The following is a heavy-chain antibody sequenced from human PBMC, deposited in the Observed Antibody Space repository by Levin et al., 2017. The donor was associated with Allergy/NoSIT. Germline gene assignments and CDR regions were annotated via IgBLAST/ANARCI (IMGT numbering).Heavy chain of an antibody. Sequence: GGSLRLSCAASGFTFSSYAMSWVRQAPGKGLEWVSAISGSGGSTYYADSVKGRFTISRDNSKNTLYLQMNSLRAEDTAVYYCAKGILVAVAGAEPYYYYYYGMDVWGQGTTVTVSS. CDR1: GFTFSSYA. CDR2: ISGSGGST. D-gene: IGHD6-19*01. CDR3: AKGILVAVAGAEPYYYYYYGMDV. V-gene: IGHV3-23*01. J-gene: IGHJ6*02.